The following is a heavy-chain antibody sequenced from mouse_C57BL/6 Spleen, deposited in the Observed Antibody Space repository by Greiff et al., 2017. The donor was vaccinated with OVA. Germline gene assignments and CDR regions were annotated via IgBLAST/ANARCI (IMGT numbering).Heavy chain of an antibody. CDR3: ARGGTLFDY. CDR2: ISYDGSN. D-gene: IGHD3-3*01. CDR1: GYSITSGYY. J-gene: IGHJ2*01. V-gene: IGHV3-6*01. Sequence: EVQRVESGPGLVKPSQSLSLTCSVTGYSITSGYYWNWIRQFPGNKLEWMGYISYDGSNNYNPSLKNRISITRDTSKNQFFLKLNSVTTEDTATYYCARGGTLFDYWGQGTTLTVSS.